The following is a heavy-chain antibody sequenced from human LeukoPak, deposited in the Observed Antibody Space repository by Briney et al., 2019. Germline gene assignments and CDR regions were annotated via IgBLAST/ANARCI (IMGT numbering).Heavy chain of an antibody. CDR1: GFTFSNYW. CDR3: ARADYYGRILDY. CDR2: INQDGSEK. D-gene: IGHD3-16*01. V-gene: IGHV3-7*01. Sequence: GGSLRLSCAASGFTFSNYWMSWVRQAPGKGLEWVANINQDGSEKYYVDSVKGRFTISRDNAKKSLSLEMNSPRAEDTAVYYCARADYYGRILDYWGQGTLVPLSS. J-gene: IGHJ4*02.